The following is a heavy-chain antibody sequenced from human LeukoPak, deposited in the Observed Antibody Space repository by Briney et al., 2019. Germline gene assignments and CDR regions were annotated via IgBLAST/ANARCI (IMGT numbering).Heavy chain of an antibody. J-gene: IGHJ4*02. V-gene: IGHV1-69*05. CDR3: ARGSLPIIVVPAALDD. Sequence: SVKVSCKASGGTFSSYAISWVRQAPGQGLEWMGRIIPIFGTANYAQKFRGRVTITTDESTSTAYMELSSLRSEDTAVYYCARGSLPIIVVPAALDDWGQGTLVTVSS. D-gene: IGHD2-2*01. CDR2: IIPIFGTA. CDR1: GGTFSSYA.